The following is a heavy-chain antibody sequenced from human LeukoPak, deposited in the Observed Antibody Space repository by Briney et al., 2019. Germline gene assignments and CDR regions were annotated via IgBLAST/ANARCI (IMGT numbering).Heavy chain of an antibody. CDR2: IYYSGST. D-gene: IGHD6-13*01. CDR3: ARDGIAAAAGDY. V-gene: IGHV4-39*07. Sequence: PSETLSLTCTVSGGSISSSSYYWGWIRQPPGKGLEWIGSIYYSGSTYYNPSLKSRVTISVDTSKNQFSLKLSSVTAADTAVYYCARDGIAAAAGDYWGQGTLVTVSS. J-gene: IGHJ4*02. CDR1: GGSISSSSYY.